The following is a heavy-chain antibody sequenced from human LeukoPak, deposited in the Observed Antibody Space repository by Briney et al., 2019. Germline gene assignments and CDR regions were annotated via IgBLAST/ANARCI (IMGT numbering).Heavy chain of an antibody. D-gene: IGHD3-9*01. CDR3: ARDRVPDGVEIDIFTGYYTPTPLDY. CDR2: IIPILGIA. V-gene: IGHV1-69*04. J-gene: IGHJ4*02. CDR1: GGTFSSYA. Sequence: GASVKVSCKASGGTFSSYAISWVRQAPGQGLEWMGRIIPILGIANYAQKFQGRVTITADKSTSTAYMELSSLRSEDTAVYYCARDRVPDGVEIDIFTGYYTPTPLDYWGQGTLVTVSS.